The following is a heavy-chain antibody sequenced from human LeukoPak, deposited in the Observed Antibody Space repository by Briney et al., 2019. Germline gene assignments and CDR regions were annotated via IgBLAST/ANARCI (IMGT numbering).Heavy chain of an antibody. V-gene: IGHV3-9*01. CDR2: ISWNSVST. CDR1: GFTFDDYA. CDR3: AKDIGSTSWYLGN. J-gene: IGHJ4*02. Sequence: GGSLRLSCAASGFTFDDYAMHWVRQAPGKGLEWVSGISWNSVSTAYADSVKGRFTISRDNAKNSLYLEMNSPRTDDTALYYCAKDIGSTSWYLGNWGQGTLVTVSS. D-gene: IGHD2-2*01.